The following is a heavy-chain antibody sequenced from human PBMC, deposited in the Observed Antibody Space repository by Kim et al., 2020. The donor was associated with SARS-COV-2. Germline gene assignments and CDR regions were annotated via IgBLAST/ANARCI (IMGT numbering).Heavy chain of an antibody. J-gene: IGHJ3*02. D-gene: IGHD1-1*01. V-gene: IGHV3-30*02. CDR3: ANSAWYDTARSAFDI. Sequence: DSVKVRFTISGDNSKNTLYLQMNSLRAEDTAVYYCANSAWYDTARSAFDIWGQGTMVTVSS.